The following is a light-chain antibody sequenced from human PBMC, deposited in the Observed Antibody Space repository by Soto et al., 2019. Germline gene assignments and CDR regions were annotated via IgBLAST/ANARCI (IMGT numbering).Light chain of an antibody. V-gene: IGKV1-5*01. CDR3: QQYISFPKT. CDR2: DAS. Sequence: DIQMTQSPPTLPAFVGDTVTITCRASQSVSSWLAWYQQKPGTAPNLLIYDASSLASGVSSRFSGSGSGTKFTLTIRSLQPDDFATYYCQQYISFPKTFGQGTKVDIK. J-gene: IGKJ1*01. CDR1: QSVSSW.